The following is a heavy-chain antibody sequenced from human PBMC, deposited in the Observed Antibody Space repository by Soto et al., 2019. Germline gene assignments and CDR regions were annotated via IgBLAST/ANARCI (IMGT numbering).Heavy chain of an antibody. V-gene: IGHV3-23*01. Sequence: EVQLLESGGGLVQPGGSLRLSCAASGFTFSSYARRWVRQAPVKGLEWVSAVSGSGGSTYYADSVKGRFTISRDNSKNTLYLQMNSLRAEDTAVYYCARRGSGSYHDYWGQGTLVTVSS. D-gene: IGHD1-26*01. J-gene: IGHJ4*02. CDR3: ARRGSGSYHDY. CDR1: GFTFSSYA. CDR2: VSGSGGST.